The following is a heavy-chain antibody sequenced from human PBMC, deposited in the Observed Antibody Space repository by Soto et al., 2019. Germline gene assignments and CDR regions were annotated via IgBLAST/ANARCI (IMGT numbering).Heavy chain of an antibody. V-gene: IGHV3-23*01. CDR3: AKGHRIAVAGTVD. D-gene: IGHD6-19*01. J-gene: IGHJ4*02. CDR2: ISGSGGST. CDR1: GFTFSSYA. Sequence: GGSLRLSCAASGFTFSSYALTWVRQAPGKGLEWVSTISGSGGSTYYADSVKGRFTISRDNSKNTLYLLMNSLRAEDTAVYYCAKGHRIAVAGTVDWGQGALVTVS.